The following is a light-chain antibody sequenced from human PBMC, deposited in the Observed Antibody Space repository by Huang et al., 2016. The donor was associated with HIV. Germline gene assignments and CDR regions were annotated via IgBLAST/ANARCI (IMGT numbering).Light chain of an antibody. CDR1: QSVSTY. CDR3: QQYGDSPPYT. V-gene: IGKV3-20*01. Sequence: EIVLTQSPGTLSLSPGERATLSCRASQSVSTYLAWYQHKAGQAPRLLIYGASSRATGIPDRFSGSGSGTDFTLTISSLEPEDFVVYYCQQYGDSPPYTFGQGTKLDIK. J-gene: IGKJ2*01. CDR2: GAS.